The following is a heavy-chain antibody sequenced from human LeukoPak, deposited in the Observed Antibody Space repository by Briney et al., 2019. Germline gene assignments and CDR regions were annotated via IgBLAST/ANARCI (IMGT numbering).Heavy chain of an antibody. V-gene: IGHV3-74*01. Sequence: PGGSLRLSCAASGFTFSSYYMHWVRQAPGKGPVWVSRINSDGSSTNYADSVKGRFTISRDNAKNTLYLRMNSLRAEDTAVFYCAREDRVDNSPGTFDIWGQGTMVIVSS. J-gene: IGHJ3*02. CDR1: GFTFSSYY. CDR3: AREDRVDNSPGTFDI. D-gene: IGHD1-1*01. CDR2: INSDGSST.